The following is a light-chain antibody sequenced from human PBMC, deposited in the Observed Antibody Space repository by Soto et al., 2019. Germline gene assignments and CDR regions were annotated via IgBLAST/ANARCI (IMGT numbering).Light chain of an antibody. J-gene: IGKJ1*01. Sequence: EILLTQSPGTLSLSPGERATLSCRASKSVTSGYLAWYQQKPGQAPRLLIYGASNRATGIPDRFSGGGSGTDFTLTISSLEPEDFAVYYCQQYSNSPRTFGQGTKVEIK. CDR1: KSVTSGY. CDR2: GAS. CDR3: QQYSNSPRT. V-gene: IGKV3-20*01.